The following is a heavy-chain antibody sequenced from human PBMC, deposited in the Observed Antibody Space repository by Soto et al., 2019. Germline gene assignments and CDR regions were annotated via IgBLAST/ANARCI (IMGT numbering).Heavy chain of an antibody. D-gene: IGHD2-2*01. V-gene: IGHV1-18*01. CDR3: ARVGPGAEAWFGP. CDR2: ISLYSDGT. CDR1: GYTFSNYG. Sequence: QVQLVQSGGEVKRPGASVKVSCKTSGYTFSNYGITWVRQAPGQPLEWLGWISLYSDGTNYAQKFQGRGSMTTDTSTTTADMELRSLRSDDTAVYYGARVGPGAEAWFGPWGQGTLVTVSS. J-gene: IGHJ5*02.